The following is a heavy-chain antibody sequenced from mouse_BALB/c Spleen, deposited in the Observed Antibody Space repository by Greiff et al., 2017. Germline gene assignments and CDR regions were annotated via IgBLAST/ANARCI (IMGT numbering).Heavy chain of an antibody. CDR1: GFTFSSYA. D-gene: IGHD1-1*01. V-gene: IGHV5-9-4*01. J-gene: IGHJ1*01. CDR3: EGTTVVRYFDV. Sequence: EVKLVESGGGLVKPGGSLKLSCAASGFTFSSYAMSWVRQSPEKRLEWVAEISSGGSYTYYPDSVKGRFTISRDNARNILYLQMSSLRSEDTAMYYCEGTTVVRYFDVWGAGTTVTVSS. CDR2: ISSGGSYT.